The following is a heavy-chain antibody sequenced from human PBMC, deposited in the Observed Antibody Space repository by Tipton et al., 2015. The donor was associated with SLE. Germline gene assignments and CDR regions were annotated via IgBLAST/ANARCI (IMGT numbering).Heavy chain of an antibody. CDR1: GFTFSSYA. CDR2: ISGRGGST. V-gene: IGHV3-23*01. CDR3: AGAVAGKGGFDY. J-gene: IGHJ4*02. Sequence: SLRLSCAAPGFTFSSYAMSWVRQAPGKGLEWVSAISGRGGSTYYADSVKGRFTISRDNSKNTLYLQMNSLRAEDTAVYYCAGAVAGKGGFDYWGQGTLVTVSS. D-gene: IGHD6-19*01.